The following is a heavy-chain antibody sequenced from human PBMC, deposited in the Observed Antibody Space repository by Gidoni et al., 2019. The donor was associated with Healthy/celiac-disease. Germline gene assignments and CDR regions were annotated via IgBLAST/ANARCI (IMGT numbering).Heavy chain of an antibody. J-gene: IGHJ6*02. Sequence: QVQLVQSAAEVTKPGSSVKVSCKAPGGTFRSNAISWVRQAPGQGLECMGGIIPILGMPNNEQKFQGRITITADKSTRTAYMELSSLRSEDTAVYYCARVYGGNSYYYYGMDVWGQGTTVTVSS. CDR3: ARVYGGNSYYYYGMDV. V-gene: IGHV1-69*10. D-gene: IGHD4-17*01. CDR2: IIPILGMP. CDR1: GGTFRSNA.